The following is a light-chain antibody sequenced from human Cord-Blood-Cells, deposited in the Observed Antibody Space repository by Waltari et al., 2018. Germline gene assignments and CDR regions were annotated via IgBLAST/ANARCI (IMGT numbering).Light chain of an antibody. CDR2: DVS. J-gene: IGLJ2*01. CDR1: SSDVGGYNY. Sequence: QSALTQPASVSGSPGQSITISCTGTSSDVGGYNYVSWYQQHPGKAPKLMIYDVSNRPSGVSNRFSGSKSGNTASLTISGLQAEDEAEYYCGSYTSSSTLVVFGGGTKLTVL. CDR3: GSYTSSSTLVV. V-gene: IGLV2-14*01.